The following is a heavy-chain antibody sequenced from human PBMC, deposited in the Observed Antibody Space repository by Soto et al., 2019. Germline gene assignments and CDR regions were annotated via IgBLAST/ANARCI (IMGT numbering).Heavy chain of an antibody. CDR2: IKQDGSEK. V-gene: IGHV3-7*01. Sequence: GGSLRLSCAASGFTFSSYWMSWVRQAPGKGLEWVANIKQDGSEKYYVDSVKGRFTISRDNAKNSLYLQMNSLRAEDTAVYYCARDSYPCSGGSCYEGPDDIYYYMDVWGKGTTVTVSS. CDR3: ARDSYPCSGGSCYEGPDDIYYYMDV. CDR1: GFTFSSYW. D-gene: IGHD2-15*01. J-gene: IGHJ6*03.